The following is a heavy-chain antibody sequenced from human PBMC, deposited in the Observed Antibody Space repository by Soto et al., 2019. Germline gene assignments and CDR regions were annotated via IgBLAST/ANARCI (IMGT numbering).Heavy chain of an antibody. CDR3: TRPGDSSGFDY. CDR1: GFTFSGSA. J-gene: IGHJ4*02. V-gene: IGHV3-73*02. Sequence: EVQLVESGGGLGQPGGSLKLSCAASGFTFSGSAMHWVRQASGKGLEWVGRIRSKANSYATAYAASVKGRFTISRDDSKNTAYLQMNSLKTEDTAVYYCTRPGDSSGFDYWGQGTLVTVSS. CDR2: IRSKANSYAT. D-gene: IGHD3-22*01.